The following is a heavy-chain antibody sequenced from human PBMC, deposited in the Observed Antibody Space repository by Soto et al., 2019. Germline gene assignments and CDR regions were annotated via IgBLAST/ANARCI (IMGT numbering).Heavy chain of an antibody. V-gene: IGHV3-33*01. CDR1: GFTFSSYG. J-gene: IGHJ6*03. CDR3: ARDRPRNYYYYYMDV. CDR2: IWYDGSNK. Sequence: PGGSLRLSCAASGFTFSSYGMHWVRQAPGKGLEWVAVIWYDGSNKYYADSVKGRFTISRDNSKNTLYLQMNSLRAEDTAVYYCARDRPRNYYYYYMDVWGKGTTVTVSS.